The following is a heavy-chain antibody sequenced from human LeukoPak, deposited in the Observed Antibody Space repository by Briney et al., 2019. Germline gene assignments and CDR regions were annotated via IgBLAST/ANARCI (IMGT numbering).Heavy chain of an antibody. V-gene: IGHV4-4*07. CDR3: ARLYDYVWGSYRHNWFDP. J-gene: IGHJ5*02. Sequence: SETLSLTCTVSGGSISSYYWSWIRQPAGKGLEWIGRIYTSGSTNYNPSPKSRVTMSVDTSKDQFSLKLSSVTAADTAVYYCARLYDYVWGSYRHNWFDPWGQGTLVTVSS. CDR2: IYTSGST. CDR1: GGSISSYY. D-gene: IGHD3-16*02.